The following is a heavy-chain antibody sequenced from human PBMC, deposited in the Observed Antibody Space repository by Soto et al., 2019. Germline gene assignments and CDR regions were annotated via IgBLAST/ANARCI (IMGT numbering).Heavy chain of an antibody. J-gene: IGHJ5*02. CDR1: GYSFTSYW. V-gene: IGHV5-51*01. CDR3: ARGVVPAAMEGNWFDP. CDR2: IYPGDSDT. Sequence: PGESLKISCKGSGYSFTSYWIGWVRQMPGKGLEWMGIIYPGDSDTRYSPSFQGQVTISADKSISTAYLQWSSLKASDTAMYYCARGVVPAAMEGNWFDPWGQGTLVTVSS. D-gene: IGHD2-2*01.